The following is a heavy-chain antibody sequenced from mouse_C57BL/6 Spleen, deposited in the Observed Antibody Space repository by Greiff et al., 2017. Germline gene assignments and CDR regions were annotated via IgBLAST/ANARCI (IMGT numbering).Heavy chain of an antibody. CDR2: IYWDDDK. V-gene: IGHV8-12*01. CDR3: ARRDYGCSYWYFDV. CDR1: GFSLSTSGMG. J-gene: IGHJ1*03. Sequence: QVTLKVSGPGILQSSQTLSLTCSFSGFSLSTSGMGVSWIRQPSGKGLEWLAHIYWDDDKRYNPSLKSRLTISKDTSRNQVFLKITSVDTADTATYYCARRDYGCSYWYFDVWGTGTTVTVSS. D-gene: IGHD1-1*01.